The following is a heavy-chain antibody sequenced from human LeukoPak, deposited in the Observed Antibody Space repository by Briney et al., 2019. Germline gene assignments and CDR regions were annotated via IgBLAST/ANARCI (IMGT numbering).Heavy chain of an antibody. V-gene: IGHV3-15*01. D-gene: IGHD5-18*01. Sequence: GGSLRLSCAASGFTFNNAWLSWVRQAPGKGLEWVGRVRSINDGGTTEYAAPVKGRFTISRDDSKNTLYLQMNSLKTEDTAVYYCTTDTDTAHDYWGQGTLVTVSS. CDR1: GFTFNNAW. CDR2: VRSINDGGTT. J-gene: IGHJ4*02. CDR3: TTDTDTAHDY.